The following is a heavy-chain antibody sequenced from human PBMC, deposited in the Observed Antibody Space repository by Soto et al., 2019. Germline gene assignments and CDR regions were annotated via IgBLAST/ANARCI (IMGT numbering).Heavy chain of an antibody. CDR2: IYSTGTT. J-gene: IGHJ4*02. Sequence: EVQLVESGGGLIQPGGSLKLSCAASGFTVGNYMSWVRQAPGKGLEWVSLIYSTGTTKYADSVKGRFTVSRDNAKNKLYLQMNSLRAEDTAVYYCAKDGRGSGSHYNSFGYWGQGTLVTVSS. V-gene: IGHV3-53*01. CDR3: AKDGRGSGSHYNSFGY. CDR1: GFTVGNY. D-gene: IGHD3-10*01.